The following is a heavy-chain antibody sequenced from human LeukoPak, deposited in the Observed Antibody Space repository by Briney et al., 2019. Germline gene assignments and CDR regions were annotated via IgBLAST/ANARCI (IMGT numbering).Heavy chain of an antibody. CDR2: INHSGST. J-gene: IGHJ5*02. Sequence: SETLSLTCAVYGGSFSGYYWSWIRQPPGKGLEWIGEINHSGSTNYNPSLKSRVTISVDTSKNQFSLKLSSVTAADTAVYYCARRTPLTYWFDPWGQGTLVTVSS. CDR3: ARRTPLTYWFDP. CDR1: GGSFSGYY. V-gene: IGHV4-34*01.